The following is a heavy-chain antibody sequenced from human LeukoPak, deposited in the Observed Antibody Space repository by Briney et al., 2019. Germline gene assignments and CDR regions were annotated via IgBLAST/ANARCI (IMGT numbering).Heavy chain of an antibody. CDR3: ARDLSSGWSNFDY. D-gene: IGHD6-19*01. Sequence: ASVKVSCKASGYTFTSYAMHWVRQTPGQRLEWMGWINAGNGNTKYSQKFQSRVTITRDTSASTAYMELSSLRSEDTAVYYCARDLSSGWSNFDYWGQGTLVTVSS. CDR2: INAGNGNT. V-gene: IGHV1-3*01. CDR1: GYTFTSYA. J-gene: IGHJ4*02.